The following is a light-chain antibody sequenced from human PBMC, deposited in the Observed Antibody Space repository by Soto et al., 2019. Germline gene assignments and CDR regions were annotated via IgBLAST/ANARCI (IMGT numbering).Light chain of an antibody. CDR2: AAS. CDR1: QSITGY. V-gene: IGKV1-39*01. Sequence: DIQMTQSPSSLSASVGDRVTITCRASQSITGYLNWYQQKPGKAPKLLISAASNLQTGVPSRFTGSGSGTDFTLTISSLQPEDFATYFCQQSYSTPSITFGQGTRLEIK. J-gene: IGKJ5*01. CDR3: QQSYSTPSIT.